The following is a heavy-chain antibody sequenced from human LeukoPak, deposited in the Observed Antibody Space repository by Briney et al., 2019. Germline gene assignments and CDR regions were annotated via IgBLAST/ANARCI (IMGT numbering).Heavy chain of an antibody. Sequence: AGGSLRLSCAASGFTFSSYAMHWVRQAPGKGLEYVSAISSNGGSTYYANSVKGRFTISRDNSKNTLYLQMGSLRAEDMAVYYCVRDGYGSGSYYQNWFDPWGQGTLVTVSS. CDR3: VRDGYGSGSYYQNWFDP. D-gene: IGHD3-10*01. CDR1: GFTFSSYA. CDR2: ISSNGGST. J-gene: IGHJ5*02. V-gene: IGHV3-64*01.